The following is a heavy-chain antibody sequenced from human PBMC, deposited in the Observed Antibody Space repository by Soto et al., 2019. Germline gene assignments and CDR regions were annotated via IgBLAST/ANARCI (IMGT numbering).Heavy chain of an antibody. D-gene: IGHD6-6*01. V-gene: IGHV3-23*01. Sequence: PGGSLRLSCAASGFTFSSYAMSWVRQAPGKGLEWVSAISGSGGSTYYADSVKGRFTISRDKSKNTLYLQMNSLRAEDTAVYYCAKSGGQLVPPIRDFDYWGQGTLVTVSS. CDR2: ISGSGGST. J-gene: IGHJ4*02. CDR1: GFTFSSYA. CDR3: AKSGGQLVPPIRDFDY.